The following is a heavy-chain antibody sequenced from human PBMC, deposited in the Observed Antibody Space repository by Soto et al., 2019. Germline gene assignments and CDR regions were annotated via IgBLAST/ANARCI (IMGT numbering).Heavy chain of an antibody. D-gene: IGHD6-13*01. V-gene: IGHV3-23*01. CDR3: AKVTKRAAAGRYEYYKSGMDV. Sequence: EVQLLESGGALEHPGGSLRLSCAASGFAFSTYAMTWVRQAPGKGLEWVSVISGSGGSSYYAASVKGRFTISRDNSKNTLYLQMNGLRAEDTALYYCAKVTKRAAAGRYEYYKSGMDVWGQGTMVTVSS. J-gene: IGHJ6*02. CDR1: GFAFSTYA. CDR2: ISGSGGSS.